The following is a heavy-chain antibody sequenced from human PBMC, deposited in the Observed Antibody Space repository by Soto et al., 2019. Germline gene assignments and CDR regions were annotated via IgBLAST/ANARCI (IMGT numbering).Heavy chain of an antibody. CDR3: PTERDSFDY. V-gene: IGHV3-30-3*01. CDR1: GLTFSSYA. Sequence: QVQLVESGGGVVQPGRSLRLSCAASGLTFSSYAMHWVRQAPGKGLEWVAFISYDGSSKFYADSVKGRFTISRDNSKNPLDLQMNSLSVEDTALYYRPTERDSFDYWGQGTLVTVSS. CDR2: ISYDGSSK. J-gene: IGHJ4*02.